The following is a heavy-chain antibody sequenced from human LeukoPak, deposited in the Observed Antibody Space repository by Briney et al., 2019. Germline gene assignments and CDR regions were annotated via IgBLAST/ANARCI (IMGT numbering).Heavy chain of an antibody. CDR2: IYYSGST. V-gene: IGHV4-30-4*08. CDR1: GGSISSGDYY. Sequence: PSETLSLTCTVSGGSISSGDYYWSWIRQPPGKGLEWTGYIYYSGSTYYNPSLKSRVTISVDTSKNQFSLKLSSVTTADTAVYYCARPSSESWASHDAFHIWAQGTMVTVSS. J-gene: IGHJ3*02. D-gene: IGHD1-26*01. CDR3: ARPSSESWASHDAFHI.